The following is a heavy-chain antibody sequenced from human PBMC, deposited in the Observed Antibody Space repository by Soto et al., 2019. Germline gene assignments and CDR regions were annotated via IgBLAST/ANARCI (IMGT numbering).Heavy chain of an antibody. Sequence: GGSLRLSCAASGFTFSSYGMHWVRQAPGKGLLCVAVISYDGSNIFYAVSVKGRFSISRDNSKFTLYLQMNSLRAEDTVVYYCAKGTANDYGDLDSLDYWGQGTLVTVSS. CDR1: GFTFSSYG. V-gene: IGHV3-30*18. J-gene: IGHJ4*02. CDR2: ISYDGSNI. D-gene: IGHD4-17*01. CDR3: AKGTANDYGDLDSLDY.